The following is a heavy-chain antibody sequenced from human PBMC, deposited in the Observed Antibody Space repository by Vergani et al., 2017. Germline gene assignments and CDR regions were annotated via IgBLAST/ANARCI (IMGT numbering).Heavy chain of an antibody. Sequence: EVRLVESGGGLVQPGGSLRLSCAASGFTFSSYDMHWVRQATGKGLEWVSAIGTAGDTYYPGSVKGRFTISRENAKNSLYLQMNSLRAGDTAVYYCARAFCSSTSCYLDYWGQGTLVTVSS. CDR1: GFTFSSYD. CDR2: IGTAGDT. CDR3: ARAFCSSTSCYLDY. J-gene: IGHJ4*02. V-gene: IGHV3-13*01. D-gene: IGHD2-2*01.